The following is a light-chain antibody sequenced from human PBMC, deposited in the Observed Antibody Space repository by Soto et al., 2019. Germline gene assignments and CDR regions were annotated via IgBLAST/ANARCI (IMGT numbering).Light chain of an antibody. Sequence: EIMMTQSPATLSVSPGERATLSCRASQSLTNNYLAWYQQKPGQPPRLLIYGASTRATGIPARFSGSGSGTEFTLTISSLQSEDFAVYYCQQYNALPLTFGGGTKVEI. CDR3: QQYNALPLT. CDR2: GAS. CDR1: QSLTNN. V-gene: IGKV3-15*01. J-gene: IGKJ4*01.